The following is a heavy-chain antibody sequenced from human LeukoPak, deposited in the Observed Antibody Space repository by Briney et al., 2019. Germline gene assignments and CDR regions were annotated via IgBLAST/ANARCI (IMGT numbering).Heavy chain of an antibody. CDR2: ISSSGSTI. Sequence: GGSLRLSCAASGFTFSSYEMNWVRQAPGKGLEWVSYISSSGSTIYYADSVKGRFTISRDNAKNSLYLQMNSLRAEDTAVYYCARVAPSGNFDIWGQGTMVTVSP. CDR3: ARVAPSGNFDI. J-gene: IGHJ3*02. D-gene: IGHD2-15*01. V-gene: IGHV3-48*03. CDR1: GFTFSSYE.